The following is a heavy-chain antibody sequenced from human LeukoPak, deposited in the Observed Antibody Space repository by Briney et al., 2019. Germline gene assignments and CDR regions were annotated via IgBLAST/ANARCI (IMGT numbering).Heavy chain of an antibody. J-gene: IGHJ4*02. CDR1: GFTFSSYA. CDR3: AKDHIVATIRSYYFDY. V-gene: IGHV3-23*01. CDR2: ISGSGGST. Sequence: PGGSLRLSCAACGFTFSSYAMSWVRQAPGKGLEWVSAISGSGGSTYYADSVKGRFTISRDNSKNTLYLQMNSLRAEDTAVYYCAKDHIVATIRSYYFDYWGQGTLVTVSS. D-gene: IGHD5-12*01.